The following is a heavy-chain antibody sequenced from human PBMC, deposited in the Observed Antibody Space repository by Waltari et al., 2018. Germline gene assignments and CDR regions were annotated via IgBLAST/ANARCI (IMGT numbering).Heavy chain of an antibody. CDR3: ARDALAGSYFDY. CDR2: IVPILGLT. J-gene: IGHJ4*01. D-gene: IGHD6-19*01. CDR1: GGPFGGYV. Sequence: QVQLVQSGAEVKKPGSSVKVSCMGSGGPFGGYVVHWVRQAPGQGLEWMGRIVPILGLTDYAQKFQGRVTMTADKSTDTAHMELSSLRSEDTALYYCARDALAGSYFDYWGHGTLVTVSS. V-gene: IGHV1-69*04.